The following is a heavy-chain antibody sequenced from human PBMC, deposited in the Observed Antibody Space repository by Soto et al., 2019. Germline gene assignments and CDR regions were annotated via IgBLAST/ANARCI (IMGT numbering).Heavy chain of an antibody. CDR3: TRASGGATHFDYFDY. CDR1: GYSFSSHG. J-gene: IGHJ4*02. Sequence: QVQMVQSGAEVKEPGASVKVSCKASGYSFSSHGLSWVRQAPGQGLERMGWISVYNGNTKYAQKFQDRVTLTRDTSPSTADMERRSLTSDDTAVYFCTRASGGATHFDYFDYWGQGTLVTVSS. D-gene: IGHD3-10*01. V-gene: IGHV1-18*01. CDR2: ISVYNGNT.